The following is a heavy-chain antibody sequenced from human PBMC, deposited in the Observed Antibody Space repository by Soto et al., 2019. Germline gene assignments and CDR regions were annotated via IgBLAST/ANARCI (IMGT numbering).Heavy chain of an antibody. V-gene: IGHV1-69*01. CDR3: AIPLPKQQLVRGAFDH. CDR1: GGTFRNYA. CDR2: SIPVFGTA. Sequence: QVQLVQSGAEVKKPGSSVKLSCKTSGGTFRNYAITWVRQAPGQGLEWMGRSIPVFGTATYAQTFQGRFTITADESTSTAYMELSSLRSEDTAVYYCAIPLPKQQLVRGAFDHWGQGTLVTVAS. J-gene: IGHJ4*02. D-gene: IGHD6-13*01.